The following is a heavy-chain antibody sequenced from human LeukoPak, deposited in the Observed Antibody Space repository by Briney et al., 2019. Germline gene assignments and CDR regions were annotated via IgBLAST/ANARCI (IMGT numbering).Heavy chain of an antibody. CDR3: ARASSGWAVDLYYFDH. V-gene: IGHV3-21*01. Sequence: GGSLRLSCAASGFTFSSYSMNWVRQAPGKGLEWVSSISSTSSYIYYPDSVKGRFTIPRENSRNSLYLQMNSLRAEDTAVYYCARASSGWAVDLYYFDHWGQGTLVTVSS. CDR2: ISSTSSYI. J-gene: IGHJ4*02. D-gene: IGHD6-19*01. CDR1: GFTFSSYS.